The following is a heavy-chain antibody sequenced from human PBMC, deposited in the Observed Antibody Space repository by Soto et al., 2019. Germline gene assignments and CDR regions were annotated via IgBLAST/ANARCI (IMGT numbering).Heavy chain of an antibody. CDR1: GFTFDDYD. CDR2: LSDTT. CDR3: ARSLGPSRHFFDH. V-gene: IGHV3-23*01. D-gene: IGHD3-16*01. Sequence: VQLLDSGGDLVQPGGFLRLSCAPSGFTFDDYDMSWVRQAPGKGLEWVSTLSDTTYYADSVRGRFTISRDTSGSTLYLQMNSLGVDDTAVYYCARSLGPSRHFFDHWGQGTLVTVSS. J-gene: IGHJ4*02.